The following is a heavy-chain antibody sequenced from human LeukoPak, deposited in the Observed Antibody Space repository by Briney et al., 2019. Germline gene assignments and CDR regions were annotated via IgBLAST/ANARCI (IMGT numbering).Heavy chain of an antibody. J-gene: IGHJ4*02. CDR1: GTTFSNYA. CDR3: AKEDYDSSGYYAYYFDY. CDR2: ISGSGGST. Sequence: GGSLRLSCAASGTTFSNYAMSWVRQAPGKGLEWVSAISGSGGSTYYADSVKGRFTISRDNSKNTLYLQMNSLRAEDTAVYYCAKEDYDSSGYYAYYFDYWGQGTLVTVSS. D-gene: IGHD3-22*01. V-gene: IGHV3-23*01.